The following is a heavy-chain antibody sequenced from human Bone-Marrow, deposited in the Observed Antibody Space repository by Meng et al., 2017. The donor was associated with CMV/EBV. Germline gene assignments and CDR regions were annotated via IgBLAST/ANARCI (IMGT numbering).Heavy chain of an antibody. CDR1: GYTFTSYD. CDR3: AQGTPSHYFDY. CDR2: MNPNSGNT. Sequence: ASVKVSCKASGYTFTSYDINWVRQATGQGLEWMGWMNPNSGNTGYAQKFQGRVTITRNTSISTAYMELSSLRSDDTAVYYCAQGTPSHYFDYWGQGTLVTVSS. J-gene: IGHJ4*02. V-gene: IGHV1-8*03.